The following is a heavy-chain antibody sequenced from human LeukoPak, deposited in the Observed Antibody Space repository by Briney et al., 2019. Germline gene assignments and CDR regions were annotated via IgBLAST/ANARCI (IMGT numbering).Heavy chain of an antibody. CDR3: ARELVGGWFDP. CDR1: GGSISNSY. CDR2: IYYSVTT. D-gene: IGHD2-2*01. Sequence: SETLSLTCTVSGGSISNSYWSWIRQPPGKGLEWIGYIYYSVTTNYNPSLNSRVTISVDTSKNQISLKLSSVTAADTAVYYCARELVGGWFDPWGQGTLVTVSP. V-gene: IGHV4-59*01. J-gene: IGHJ5*01.